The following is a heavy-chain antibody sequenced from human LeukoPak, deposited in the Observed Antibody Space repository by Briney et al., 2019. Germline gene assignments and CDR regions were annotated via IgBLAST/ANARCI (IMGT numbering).Heavy chain of an antibody. CDR1: GGTFSSYA. CDR3: ASPPPYYYDSSGYYLSY. CDR2: IIPIFGTA. V-gene: IGHV1-69*05. J-gene: IGHJ4*02. D-gene: IGHD3-22*01. Sequence: SVKVSCKASGGTFSSYAISWVRQAPGQGLEWMGGIIPIFGTANYAQKFQGRVTITTDESTSTAYMELSSLRSEDTAVYYCASPPPYYYDSSGYYLSYWGQGTLVTASS.